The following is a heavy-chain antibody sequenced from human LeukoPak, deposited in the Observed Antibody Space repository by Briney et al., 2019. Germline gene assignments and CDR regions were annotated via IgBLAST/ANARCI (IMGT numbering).Heavy chain of an antibody. Sequence: GGSLRLSCAASGFTFSSYWMSWVRQAPGKGLEWVANIKQDGSEKYYVDSVKGRFTISRDNAKNSLYLQMNSLRAEDTAVYYCAREGDYYGSGSYYRVMGFDYWGQGTLVTVSS. V-gene: IGHV3-7*01. CDR2: IKQDGSEK. CDR1: GFTFSSYW. J-gene: IGHJ4*02. D-gene: IGHD3-10*01. CDR3: AREGDYYGSGSYYRVMGFDY.